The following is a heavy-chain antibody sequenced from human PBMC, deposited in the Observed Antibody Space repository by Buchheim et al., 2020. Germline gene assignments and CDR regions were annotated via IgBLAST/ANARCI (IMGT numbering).Heavy chain of an antibody. V-gene: IGHV3-74*01. CDR2: IGTDCRSA. CDR1: GFTFSSYW. CDR3: VRGTSPVGGSGVADY. D-gene: IGHD1-26*01. J-gene: IGHJ4*02. Sequence: EVQLVESGGGLVQPGGSLRLSCAASGFTFSSYWMHLVRQAPGQGLVLVSRIGTDCRSADYADSVNGRFTMSRDNAKTTVYLQMNSLRVEDMALYYCVRGTSPVGGSGVADYWGQGTL.